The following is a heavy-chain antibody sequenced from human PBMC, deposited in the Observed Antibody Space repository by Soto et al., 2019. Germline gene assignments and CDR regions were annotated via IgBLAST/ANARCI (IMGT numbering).Heavy chain of an antibody. Sequence: QVQLVQSGAEVKKPGASVKVSCKASGYTFTSYAMHWVRQAPGQRLEWMGWINAGNGNTKYSQKFQGRVTITRDTSESTAYMELSSLRSEDTAVYYCARDANIVVVVAATEYYFDYWGQGTLVTVSS. CDR1: GYTFTSYA. D-gene: IGHD2-15*01. J-gene: IGHJ4*02. CDR3: ARDANIVVVVAATEYYFDY. V-gene: IGHV1-3*01. CDR2: INAGNGNT.